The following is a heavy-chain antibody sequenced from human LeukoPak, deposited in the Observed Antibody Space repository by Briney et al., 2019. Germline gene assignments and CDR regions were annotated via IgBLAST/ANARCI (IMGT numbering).Heavy chain of an antibody. CDR3: VRQPDSARYGFDY. Sequence: GGSLRLSCAASGFSVSSNYMTWVRHTTGKGLEWVSAIGSAGYTYYADSVRGRFTITRDNAKQSLYLQMNSLRVEDTAVYHCVRQPDSARYGFDYWGRGTQVTVSS. D-gene: IGHD1-14*01. CDR1: GFSVSSNY. CDR2: IGSAGYT. V-gene: IGHV3-13*01. J-gene: IGHJ4*02.